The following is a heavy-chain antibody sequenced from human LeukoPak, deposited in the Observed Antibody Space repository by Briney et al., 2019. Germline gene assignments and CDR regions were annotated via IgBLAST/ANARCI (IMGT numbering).Heavy chain of an antibody. D-gene: IGHD4-23*01. CDR2: INSDGSST. CDR1: GFPFSSYS. CDR3: ARAANIDPKDSMVVKVYYYYYMDV. J-gene: IGHJ6*03. V-gene: IGHV3-74*01. Sequence: GVSLRLSCAASGFPFSSYSMNWVRQAPGKGLVWVSRINSDGSSTSYADSVKGRFTISRDNAKNTLYLQMNSLRAEDTAVYYCARAANIDPKDSMVVKVYYYYYMDVWGKGTTVTVSS.